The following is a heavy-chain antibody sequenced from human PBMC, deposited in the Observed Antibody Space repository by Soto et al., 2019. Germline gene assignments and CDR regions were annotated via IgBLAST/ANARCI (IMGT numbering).Heavy chain of an antibody. Sequence: EVQLVESGGGLVQPGGSRRLSCAASGFTFSDYWMHWFRQAPGKGLVWVSRIRGDGSSTSHADSVKGRLTISRDNAKDTLSLQMNSLTVEDTAIYYCARVAVAAPRSWYFDLWGRGTLVTVSS. CDR1: GFTFSDYW. CDR3: ARVAVAAPRSWYFDL. D-gene: IGHD6-13*01. J-gene: IGHJ2*01. CDR2: IRGDGSST. V-gene: IGHV3-74*01.